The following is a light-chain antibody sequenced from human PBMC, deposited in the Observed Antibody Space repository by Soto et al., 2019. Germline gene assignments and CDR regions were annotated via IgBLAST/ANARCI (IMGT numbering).Light chain of an antibody. J-gene: IGKJ1*01. CDR3: QQYNNWPQKT. V-gene: IGKV3-15*01. CDR1: QSVSSY. Sequence: EIVSTQSPATLSSPPGPRATLSCRSSQSVSSYLAWYQQKPGQAPRLIIYGASTRATGIPDRFSGRGSGTEFTLSISSLQSEDFAVYYCQQYNNWPQKTLGQGTQLDIK. CDR2: GAS.